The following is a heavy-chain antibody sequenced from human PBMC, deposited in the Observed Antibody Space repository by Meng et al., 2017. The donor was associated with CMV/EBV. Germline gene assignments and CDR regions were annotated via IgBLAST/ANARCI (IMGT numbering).Heavy chain of an antibody. CDR3: ATDILTHFDY. V-gene: IGHV1-18*01. J-gene: IGHJ4*02. Sequence: QFQLLQSETGVKKPGASVKGSCKGSGYPFTSYGISWVRQAPGQGLEWMGWISAYNGNTNYAQKLQGRVTMTTDTSTSTAYMELRSLRSDDTDVYYCATDILTHFDYWGQGTLVTVSS. CDR1: GYPFTSYG. D-gene: IGHD3-9*01. CDR2: ISAYNGNT.